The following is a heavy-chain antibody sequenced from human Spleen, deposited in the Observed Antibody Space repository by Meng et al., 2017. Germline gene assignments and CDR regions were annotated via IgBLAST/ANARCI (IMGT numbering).Heavy chain of an antibody. CDR2: AST. Sequence: QVQLQESGPGRVRPSETLSLICTVSGGSVRSSDYQWSWIRQPPGKGLEWIGFASTNYNPSLKSRLTISLDTSKNQFSLKLTSVTAADTAVYYCARDYWGSLDYWGQGILVTVS. D-gene: IGHD7-27*01. V-gene: IGHV4-61*08. J-gene: IGHJ4*02. CDR1: GGSVRSSDYQ. CDR3: ARDYWGSLDY.